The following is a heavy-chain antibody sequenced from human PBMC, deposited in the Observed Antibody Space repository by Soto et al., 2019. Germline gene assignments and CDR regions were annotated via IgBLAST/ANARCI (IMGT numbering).Heavy chain of an antibody. Sequence: SETLSLTCAVYGGSFSGYYWSWIRQPPGKGLEWIGEINHSGSTNYNPSLKSRVTISVDTSKNQFSLKLSSVTAADTAVYYCRGSGNVVNDYWGQGTLVTVSS. CDR2: INHSGST. CDR3: RGSGNVVNDY. V-gene: IGHV4-34*01. D-gene: IGHD6-25*01. J-gene: IGHJ4*02. CDR1: GGSFSGYY.